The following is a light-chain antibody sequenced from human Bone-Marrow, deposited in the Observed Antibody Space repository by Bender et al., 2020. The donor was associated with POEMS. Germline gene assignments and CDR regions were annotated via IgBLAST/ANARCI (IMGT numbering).Light chain of an antibody. V-gene: IGLV2-14*02. CDR1: SSDVGSFNL. J-gene: IGLJ3*02. Sequence: QSALTQPASVSGSPGQSITISCTGTSSDVGSFNLVSWYQQHPAKAPKLMIYDVSNRPSGVSNRFSGSKSGNTASLTISGLQSEDEADYYCAAWEDSLNGWVFGGGTKLTVL. CDR2: DVS. CDR3: AAWEDSLNGWV.